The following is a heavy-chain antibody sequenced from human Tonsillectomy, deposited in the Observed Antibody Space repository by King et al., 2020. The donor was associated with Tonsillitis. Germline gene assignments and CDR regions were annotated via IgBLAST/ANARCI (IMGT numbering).Heavy chain of an antibody. CDR2: MNPSSANT. V-gene: IGHV1-8*01. CDR1: GYTFTSYD. J-gene: IGHJ5*02. Sequence: VQLVESGAEVKKPGASVKVSCKTSGYTFTSYDINWVRQATGQGLEWMGWMNPSSANTGYAQKFQGRVTMTRDTPISTAYMELSSLRSEDTAVYYCARGSYYDSSGYHVWFDPWGQGTLVTVSS. CDR3: ARGSYYDSSGYHVWFDP. D-gene: IGHD3-22*01.